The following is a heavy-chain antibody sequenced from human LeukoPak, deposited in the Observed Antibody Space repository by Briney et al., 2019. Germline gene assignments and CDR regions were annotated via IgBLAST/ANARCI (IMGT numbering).Heavy chain of an antibody. J-gene: IGHJ6*02. CDR1: GDTLTRNY. Sequence: ASVKVSCKASGDTLTRNYMHWVRQAPGQGLEWMGIINPSDGSTTYAQKLQGRVTMTSVTSTNTAYMGLSSLRSEDTAVYYCARDRASSGSYTYYYYGMDVWGQGTTVTVSS. CDR3: ARDRASSGSYTYYYYGMDV. CDR2: INPSDGST. V-gene: IGHV1-46*01. D-gene: IGHD3-22*01.